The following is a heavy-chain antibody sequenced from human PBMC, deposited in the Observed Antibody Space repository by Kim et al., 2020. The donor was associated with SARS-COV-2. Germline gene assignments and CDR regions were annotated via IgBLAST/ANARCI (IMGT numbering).Heavy chain of an antibody. CDR1: GFTFSSYG. V-gene: IGHV3-30*18. J-gene: IGHJ6*02. D-gene: IGHD2-21*01. CDR3: AKDKTSAYGHGIYYYYYGMDV. Sequence: GGSLRLSCAASGFTFSSYGMHWVRQAPGKGLEWVAVISYDGSNKYYADSVKGRFTISRDNSKNTLYLQMNSLRAEDTAVYYCAKDKTSAYGHGIYYYYYGMDVWGQGTTVTVSS. CDR2: ISYDGSNK.